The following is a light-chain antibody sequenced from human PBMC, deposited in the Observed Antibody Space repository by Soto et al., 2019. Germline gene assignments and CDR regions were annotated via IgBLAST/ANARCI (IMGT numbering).Light chain of an antibody. V-gene: IGLV4-60*02. CDR2: LEGSGTY. CDR3: ETWDSKTHV. CDR1: SGHSGYI. Sequence: QSVLTQSSSASASLGSSVRLTCTLSSGHSGYIIAWHQQQPGKAPRYFMKLEGSGTYNKGSGVPDRFSGSSSGADRYLTISSLQFEDEADYYCETWDSKTHVFGTGTKVTVL. J-gene: IGLJ1*01.